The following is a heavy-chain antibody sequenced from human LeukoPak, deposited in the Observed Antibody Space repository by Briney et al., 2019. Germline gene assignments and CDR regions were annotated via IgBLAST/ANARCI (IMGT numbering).Heavy chain of an antibody. Sequence: PSETLSLTCTVSGGSISSSSYYWGWIRQPPGKELEWIGSIYYSGSTYYNPSLKSRVTISVDTSKNQFSLKLSSVTAADTAVYYCARDQDYGESDYWGQGTLVTVSS. D-gene: IGHD4-17*01. CDR3: ARDQDYGESDY. CDR2: IYYSGST. V-gene: IGHV4-39*07. J-gene: IGHJ4*02. CDR1: GGSISSSSYY.